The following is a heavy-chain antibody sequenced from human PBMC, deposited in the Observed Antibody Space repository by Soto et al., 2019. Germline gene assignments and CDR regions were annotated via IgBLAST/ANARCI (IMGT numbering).Heavy chain of an antibody. CDR3: ARRGSGYYNPFDF. V-gene: IGHV5-10-1*01. J-gene: IGHJ4*02. Sequence: XESLNISCKGSGYTFPNYYIAWVRQMPGKGLEWMGRIDPFDSYTKYGPSFQGHVTITVDKSTSTAFLQWSSLRASDSGMYYCARRGSGYYNPFDFWGQGTLVTVSS. CDR2: IDPFDSYT. CDR1: GYTFPNYY. D-gene: IGHD5-12*01.